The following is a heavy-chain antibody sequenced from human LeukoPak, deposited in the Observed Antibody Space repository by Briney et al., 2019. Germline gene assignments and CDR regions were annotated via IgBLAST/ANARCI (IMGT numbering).Heavy chain of an antibody. CDR3: ARGGQLLWEGWFDP. CDR1: GYTFTSYA. J-gene: IGHJ5*02. D-gene: IGHD2-2*01. CDR2: INAGNGNT. V-gene: IGHV1-3*01. Sequence: ASVKVSCKASGYTFTSYAMHWVRQAPGQRLEWMGWINAGNGNTKYSQKFQGRVTITRDTSASTAYMELSSLRSEDTAVYYCARGGQLLWEGWFDPWGQGTLVTVSS.